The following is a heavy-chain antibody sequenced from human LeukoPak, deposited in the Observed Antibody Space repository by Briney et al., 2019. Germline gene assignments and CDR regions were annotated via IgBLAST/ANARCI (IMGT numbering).Heavy chain of an antibody. V-gene: IGHV3-74*01. J-gene: IGHJ4*02. CDR3: AREGHSHGYGFY. CDR2: INSDGSST. CDR1: GFTFSGYW. D-gene: IGHD5-18*01. Sequence: PGGSLRLSCGASGFTFSGYWMHWVRQAPGKGLVWVSRINSDGSSTSYADSVKGRVTISGDNAKNTLYLQMNSLRAEDTAVYYCAREGHSHGYGFYWGQGTLVTVSS.